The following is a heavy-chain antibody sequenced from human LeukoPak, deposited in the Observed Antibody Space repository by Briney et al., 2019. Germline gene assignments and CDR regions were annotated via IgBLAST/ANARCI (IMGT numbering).Heavy chain of an antibody. CDR1: GYSISSGYY. J-gene: IGHJ4*02. CDR2: IYHSGST. Sequence: SETLSLTCTVSGYSISSGYYWGWIRQPPGKGLEWIGSIYHSGSTYYNPSLKSRVTISVDTSKNQFSLKLSSVTAADTAVYYCARGIGPGYYDSSGYYSDYWGQGTLVTVSS. D-gene: IGHD3-22*01. CDR3: ARGIGPGYYDSSGYYSDY. V-gene: IGHV4-38-2*02.